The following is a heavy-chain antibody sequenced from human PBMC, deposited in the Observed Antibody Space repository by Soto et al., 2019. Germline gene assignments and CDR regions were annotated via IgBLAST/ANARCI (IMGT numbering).Heavy chain of an antibody. CDR2: IYWDDDK. V-gene: IGHV2-5*02. D-gene: IGHD5-12*01. CDR1: GCSLSTSGVG. J-gene: IGHJ4*02. Sequence: QITLKESGPTLVKPTQTLTLTCTFSGCSLSTSGVGVGWIRQPPGKALEWLALIYWDDDKRYSPSLKSRLTITKDTAKNQVVLTMTNMDPVDTATYSRAPQVGYEYFDYWGQGTLVTVSS. CDR3: APQVGYEYFDY.